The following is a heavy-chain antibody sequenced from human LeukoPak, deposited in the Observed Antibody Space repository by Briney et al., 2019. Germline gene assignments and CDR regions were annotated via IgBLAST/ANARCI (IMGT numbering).Heavy chain of an antibody. CDR2: ISTYNGDT. V-gene: IGHV1-18*01. Sequence: GASVKVSCKASGYTFTGYGISWVRQAPGQGLEWMGRISTYNGDTNYAQKLQGRVSMTTVTSTSTAYMELRSLRSDDTAMYYCARDFTYYDSSGYYRRLYYFDYWGQGTLVTVSS. CDR1: GYTFTGYG. CDR3: ARDFTYYDSSGYYRRLYYFDY. D-gene: IGHD3-22*01. J-gene: IGHJ4*02.